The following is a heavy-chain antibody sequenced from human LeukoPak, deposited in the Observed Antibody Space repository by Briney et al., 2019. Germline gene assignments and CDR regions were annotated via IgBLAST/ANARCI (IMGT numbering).Heavy chain of an antibody. V-gene: IGHV3-23*01. CDR3: AKDRATVTPYFDY. CDR2: ISGSGSTT. D-gene: IGHD4-17*01. CDR1: GFSFSSYA. J-gene: IGHJ4*02. Sequence: GGSLRLSCAASGFSFSSYAMNWVLQAPGKGLVWVSGISGSGSTTYYADSVKGRFTISRDNSKNTLYLQMNTLRAEDTAVYFCAKDRATVTPYFDYWGQGTLLTVSS.